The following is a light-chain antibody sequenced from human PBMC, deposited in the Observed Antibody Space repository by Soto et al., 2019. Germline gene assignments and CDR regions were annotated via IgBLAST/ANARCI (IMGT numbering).Light chain of an antibody. V-gene: IGLV3-21*02. CDR1: NVGATR. Sequence: SYELTQPPSVLVAPGQTARILCGGNNVGATRVHWYQQRPGQAPVLVVYDDSARPSGIPERFSGSNSGNTATLTISRVEAGVEADYYCQVWDSSSDHVVFGGGTKLTVL. J-gene: IGLJ2*01. CDR3: QVWDSSSDHVV. CDR2: DDS.